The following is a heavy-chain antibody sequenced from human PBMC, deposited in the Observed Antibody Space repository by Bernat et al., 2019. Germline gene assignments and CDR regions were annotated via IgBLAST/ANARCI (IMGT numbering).Heavy chain of an antibody. CDR2: ISSSSSTI. D-gene: IGHD4-17*01. CDR3: ASLWYGDLRDSYYYYGMDV. J-gene: IGHJ6*02. V-gene: IGHV3-48*02. Sequence: EVQLVESGGGLVQPGRSLRLSCAASGFTFSSYSMNWVRQAPGKGLEWVSYISSSSSTIYYADSVKGRFTISRDNAKNSLYLQMNSLRDEDTAVYYWASLWYGDLRDSYYYYGMDVWGQGTTVTVSS. CDR1: GFTFSSYS.